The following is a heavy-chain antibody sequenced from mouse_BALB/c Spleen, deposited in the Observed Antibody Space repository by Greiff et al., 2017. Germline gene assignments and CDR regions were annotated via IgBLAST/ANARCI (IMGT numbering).Heavy chain of an antibody. CDR1: GYAFTNYL. CDR2: INPGSGGT. J-gene: IGHJ4*01. D-gene: IGHD2-1*01. Sequence: QVQLKQSGAELVRPGTSVKVSCKASGYAFTNYLIEWVKQRPGQGLEWIGVINPGSGGTNYNEKFKGKATLTADKSSSTAYMQLSSLTSDDSAVYFCARSAPYGNYFYYYAMDYWGQGTSVTVSS. V-gene: IGHV1-54*03. CDR3: ARSAPYGNYFYYYAMDY.